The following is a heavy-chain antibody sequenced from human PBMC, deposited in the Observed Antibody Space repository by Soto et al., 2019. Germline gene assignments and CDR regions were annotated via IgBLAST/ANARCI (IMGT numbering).Heavy chain of an antibody. D-gene: IGHD2-2*01. Sequence: QVQLVESGGGVVQPGRSLRLSCAASGFTFSSYGMHWVRQAPGKGLEWVAVISYDGSNKYYADSVKGRFTISRDNSKNTLYLQMNSLRAEDTAVDYCAKEGQLDYWGQGTLVTVSS. J-gene: IGHJ4*02. V-gene: IGHV3-30*18. CDR3: AKEGQLDY. CDR2: ISYDGSNK. CDR1: GFTFSSYG.